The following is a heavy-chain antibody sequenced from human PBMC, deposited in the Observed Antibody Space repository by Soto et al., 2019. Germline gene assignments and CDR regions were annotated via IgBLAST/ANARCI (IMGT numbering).Heavy chain of an antibody. Sequence: SETLSLTCTVSGGSISSYYWSWIRQPPGKGLEWIGYIYYSGSTNYNPSLKSRVTISVDTSKNQFSLKLSSVTAADTAVYYCARVGSSWYDAFDIWGQGTMVT. D-gene: IGHD6-13*01. CDR2: IYYSGST. V-gene: IGHV4-59*01. J-gene: IGHJ3*02. CDR1: GGSISSYY. CDR3: ARVGSSWYDAFDI.